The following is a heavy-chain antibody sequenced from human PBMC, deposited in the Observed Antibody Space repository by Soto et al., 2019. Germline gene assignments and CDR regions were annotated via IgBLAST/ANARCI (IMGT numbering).Heavy chain of an antibody. CDR2: IRTISSAI. CDR1: GFTFSDYP. CDR3: ARENPSFES. Sequence: GWSLRLSCAASGFTFSDYPMNWVRQAPGKGLEWVSSIRTISSAIYFADSVRGRFTISRDNARNSLYLQMTSLRDEDTAVYYCARENPSFESWGKGTLVTVS. J-gene: IGHJ4*02. V-gene: IGHV3-48*02.